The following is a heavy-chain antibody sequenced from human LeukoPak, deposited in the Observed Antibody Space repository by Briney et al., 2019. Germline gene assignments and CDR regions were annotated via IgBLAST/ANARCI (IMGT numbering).Heavy chain of an antibody. CDR3: ALWGDSSGYYYVTQFDY. CDR2: IRYDGSNK. Sequence: GGSLRLSCAASGFTFSGYGMHWVRQAPGKGLEWVAFIRYDGSNKYYADSVKGRFIISRDNSKNTLYLQMNSLRAEDTAVYYCALWGDSSGYYYVTQFDYWGQGTLVTVSS. J-gene: IGHJ4*02. D-gene: IGHD3-22*01. CDR1: GFTFSGYG. V-gene: IGHV3-30*02.